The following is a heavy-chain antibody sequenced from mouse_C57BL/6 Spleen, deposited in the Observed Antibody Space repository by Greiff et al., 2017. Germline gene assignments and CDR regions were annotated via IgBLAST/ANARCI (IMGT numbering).Heavy chain of an antibody. J-gene: IGHJ4*01. D-gene: IGHD3-3*01. CDR2: ISDGGSYT. CDR1: GFTFSSYA. CDR3: ASDGGRGGDYYAMDY. V-gene: IGHV5-4*01. Sequence: VQLQQSGGGLVKPGGSLKLSCAASGFTFSSYAMSWVRQTPEKRLEWVATISDGGSYTYYPDNVKGRFTISRDNAKNDLYLQMSHLKSEDTAMYYCASDGGRGGDYYAMDYWGQGTSVTVSS.